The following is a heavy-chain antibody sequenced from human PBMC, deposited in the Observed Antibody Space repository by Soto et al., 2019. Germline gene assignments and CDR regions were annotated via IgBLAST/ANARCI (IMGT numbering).Heavy chain of an antibody. D-gene: IGHD4-17*01. CDR1: GYTFTRHG. CDR2: ISAYNGNT. V-gene: IGHV1-18*01. J-gene: IGHJ4*02. Sequence: ASVKVSCKASGYTFTRHGISWVRQAPGQGLEWMGWISAYNGNTNYAQKLQGRVTMTTDTSTSTAYMELRSLRSDDTAVYYCARALSGDYSPTSDWGQGTLVTVSS. CDR3: ARALSGDYSPTSD.